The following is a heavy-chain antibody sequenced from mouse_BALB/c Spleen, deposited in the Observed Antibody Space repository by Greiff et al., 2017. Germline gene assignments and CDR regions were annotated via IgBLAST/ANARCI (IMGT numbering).Heavy chain of an antibody. V-gene: IGHV5-9-4*01. Sequence: EVQRVESGGGLVKPGGSLKLSCAASGFTFSSYAMSWVRQSPEKRLEWVAEISSGGSYTYYPDTVTGRFTISRDNAKNTLYLEMSSLRSEDTAMYYCARAGGYDGHFAMDYWGQGTSVTVSS. CDR3: ARAGGYDGHFAMDY. D-gene: IGHD2-2*01. J-gene: IGHJ4*01. CDR1: GFTFSSYA. CDR2: ISSGGSYT.